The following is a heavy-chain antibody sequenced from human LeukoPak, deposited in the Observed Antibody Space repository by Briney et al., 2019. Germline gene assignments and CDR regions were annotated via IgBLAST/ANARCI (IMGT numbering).Heavy chain of an antibody. CDR2: IYYSGST. V-gene: IGHV4-61*08. J-gene: IGHJ5*02. Sequence: PSETLSLTCTVSGGSISSGGFYWSWIRQPPGKGLEWIGYIYYSGSTNYNPSLKSRVTISVDTSKNQFSLKLSSVTAADTAVYYCASSGSYSEGWFDPWGQGTLVTVSS. D-gene: IGHD1-26*01. CDR1: GGSISSGGFY. CDR3: ASSGSYSEGWFDP.